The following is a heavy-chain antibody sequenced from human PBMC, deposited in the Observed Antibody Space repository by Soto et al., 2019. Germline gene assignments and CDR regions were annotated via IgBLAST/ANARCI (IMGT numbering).Heavy chain of an antibody. D-gene: IGHD2-2*01. J-gene: IGHJ5*02. Sequence: EVQLVESGGGLVQPGGSLRLSCAASGFTFSSYWMHWVRQAPGKGLVWVSRINSDGSSTSYADSVKGRFTISRDNAKNTLYLKMNSLRAEDTAVYYCERGKSFVVVPADNGFPPWAQGTLVTVSS. CDR2: INSDGSST. V-gene: IGHV3-74*01. CDR1: GFTFSSYW. CDR3: ERGKSFVVVPADNGFPP.